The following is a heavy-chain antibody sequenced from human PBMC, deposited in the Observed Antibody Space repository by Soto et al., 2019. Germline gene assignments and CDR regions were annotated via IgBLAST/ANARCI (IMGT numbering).Heavy chain of an antibody. D-gene: IGHD2-21*01. CDR2: IIPILNSP. CDR3: AREAPYCTSATCPKFYDMDV. CDR1: GGTFGSYS. J-gene: IGHJ6*02. V-gene: IGHV1-69*13. Sequence: SVKVSCKASGGTFGSYSITWVLRAPGQGLEWLGGIIPILNSPAYAQKFQARVVITADEITNTAYTELNSLRFDDTAVYYCAREAPYCTSATCPKFYDMDVWGQGTTVTVSS.